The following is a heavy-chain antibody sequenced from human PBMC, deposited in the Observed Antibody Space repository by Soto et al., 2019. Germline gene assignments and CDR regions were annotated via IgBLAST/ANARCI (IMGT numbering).Heavy chain of an antibody. Sequence: QLQLQESGPGLVKPSETLSLTCTVSGGSIRSSSYYWGWIRQPPGKGLEWIGSIYYSGSTYYNPSLKSRVTIYVDTSKNQFSLKLSSVTAADTAVYYCASKTPGVAATPFVDYYYGMDVWGQGTTVTVSS. CDR1: GGSIRSSSYY. D-gene: IGHD2-15*01. CDR3: ASKTPGVAATPFVDYYYGMDV. V-gene: IGHV4-39*01. CDR2: IYYSGST. J-gene: IGHJ6*02.